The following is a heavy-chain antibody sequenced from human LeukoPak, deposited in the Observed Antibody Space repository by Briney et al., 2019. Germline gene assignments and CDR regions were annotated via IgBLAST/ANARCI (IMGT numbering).Heavy chain of an antibody. Sequence: SQTLSLACAVSGGSISSGGYSWSWIRQPPGKGLEWIGYIYHSGSTYYNPSLKSRDTISVDRSKNQFSLRLSSVTAADTAVYYCARTSPSGVFDYLGQGTLVTVSS. J-gene: IGHJ4*02. V-gene: IGHV4-30-2*01. D-gene: IGHD3-3*01. CDR2: IYHSGST. CDR3: ARTSPSGVFDY. CDR1: GGSISSGGYS.